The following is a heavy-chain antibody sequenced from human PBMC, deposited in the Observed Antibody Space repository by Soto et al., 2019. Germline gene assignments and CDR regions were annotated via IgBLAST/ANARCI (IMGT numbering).Heavy chain of an antibody. D-gene: IGHD3-22*01. J-gene: IGHJ4*02. CDR3: ARLLDDGRGYYYFDY. CDR1: GYSISSGYY. CDR2: IFHSGTT. V-gene: IGHV4-38-2*01. Sequence: PSETLSLTCAVSGYSISSGYYWGWIRQPPGKGLEWLGSIFHSGTTYDNPSLKSRVTISVDMSKNQFSLKLTSVTAADTAVYYCARLLDDGRGYYYFDYWGQGTLVTVSS.